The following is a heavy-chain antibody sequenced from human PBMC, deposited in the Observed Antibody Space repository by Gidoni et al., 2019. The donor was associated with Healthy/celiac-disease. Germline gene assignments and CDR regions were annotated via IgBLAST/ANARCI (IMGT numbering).Heavy chain of an antibody. CDR2: IYPGDSDT. D-gene: IGHD2-2*01. CDR1: GYSFPSYW. CDR3: ARIGKVTRPDDAFDI. V-gene: IGHV5-51*01. J-gene: IGHJ3*02. Sequence: EVQLVQSGAEVKQPGESLKISCNGSGYSFPSYWIGWVRQMPGKGLEWMGIIYPGDSDTRYSPSFQGQVTISADKSISTAYLQWSSLKASDTAMYYCARIGKVTRPDDAFDIWGQGTMVTVSS.